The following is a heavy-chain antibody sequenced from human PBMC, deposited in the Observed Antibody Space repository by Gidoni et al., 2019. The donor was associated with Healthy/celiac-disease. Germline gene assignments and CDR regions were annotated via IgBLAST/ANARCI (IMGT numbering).Heavy chain of an antibody. CDR3: ARGGRNSSGWYLSPQPKRLFDY. CDR1: GGSFSGYY. V-gene: IGHV4-34*01. D-gene: IGHD6-19*01. CDR2: INHSGST. Sequence: QVQLQQWGAGLLKPSETLSLTCAVYGGSFSGYYWSWIRQPPGKGLEWIGEINHSGSTNYNPSLKSRVTISVDTSKNQFSLKLSSVTAADTAVYYCARGGRNSSGWYLSPQPKRLFDYWGQGTLVTVSS. J-gene: IGHJ4*02.